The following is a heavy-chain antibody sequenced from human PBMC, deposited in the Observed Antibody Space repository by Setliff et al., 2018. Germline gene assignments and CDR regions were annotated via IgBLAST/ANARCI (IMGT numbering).Heavy chain of an antibody. CDR2: IYYSGNT. CDR3: ASNALPHYDYSNYEGLYDYYYYMDV. J-gene: IGHJ6*03. V-gene: IGHV4-31*03. Sequence: LTCTVSGGSISSGGYYWSWIRQHPGKGLEWIGYIYYSGNTYYNPSLKSRVTISVDTSKNQFSLKLSSVTAADTAVYYCASNALPHYDYSNYEGLYDYYYYMDVWGKGTTVTVPS. CDR1: GGSISSGGYY. D-gene: IGHD4-4*01.